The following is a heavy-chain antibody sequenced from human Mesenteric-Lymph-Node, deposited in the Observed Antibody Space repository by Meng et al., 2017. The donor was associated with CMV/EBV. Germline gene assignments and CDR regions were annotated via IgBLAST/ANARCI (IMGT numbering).Heavy chain of an antibody. CDR1: GFTFSSYW. CDR2: IKQDGSEK. CDR3: AKDINAYYDNSGYYLNAFDI. D-gene: IGHD3-22*01. V-gene: IGHV3-7*03. J-gene: IGHJ3*02. Sequence: GESLKISCAASGFTFSSYWMSWVRQAPGKGLEWVANIKQDGSEKYYVDSVKGRFTISRDNAKNSLYLQMNSLRAEDMALYYCAKDINAYYDNSGYYLNAFDIWGQGTMVTVSS.